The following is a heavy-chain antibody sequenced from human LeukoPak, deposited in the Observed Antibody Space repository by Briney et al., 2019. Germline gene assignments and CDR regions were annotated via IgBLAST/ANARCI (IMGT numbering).Heavy chain of an antibody. CDR1: GYTFTSYY. D-gene: IGHD7-27*01. CDR2: INPSGGST. CDR3: ARDGTLGSPKHGMDV. Sequence: ASVKVSCKASGYTFTSYYMHWVRQAPGQGLEWMGIINPSGGSTSYAQKFQGRVTMTRDTSTSTVYMELSSLRSEDTAVYYCARDGTLGSPKHGMDVWGQGTTVTVSS. V-gene: IGHV1-46*01. J-gene: IGHJ6*02.